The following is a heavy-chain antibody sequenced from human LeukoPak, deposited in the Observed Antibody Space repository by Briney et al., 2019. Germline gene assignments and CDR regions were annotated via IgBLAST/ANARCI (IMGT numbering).Heavy chain of an antibody. V-gene: IGHV3-9*01. Sequence: SLRLSCAASGFTFDDYAMHWVRQAPGKGLEWVSGINWNSGSIGYADSVRGRFTISRGNAKNSLDLQMNDLRVEDTALYYCARANYYVTGGYAPFDYWGQGTLVTVAS. CDR1: GFTFDDYA. D-gene: IGHD3-22*01. CDR2: INWNSGSI. J-gene: IGHJ4*02. CDR3: ARANYYVTGGYAPFDY.